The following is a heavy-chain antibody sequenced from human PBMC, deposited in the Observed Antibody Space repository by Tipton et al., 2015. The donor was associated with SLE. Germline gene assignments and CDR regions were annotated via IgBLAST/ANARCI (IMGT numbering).Heavy chain of an antibody. CDR2: ISSSSSYI. V-gene: IGHV3-21*03. Sequence: GSLRLSCAASGFTFSSYWMHWVRQAPGKGLEWVSSISSSSSYIYYADSVKGRFTISRDNAKNSLYLQMNSLRAEDTAVYYCITVLRANWFDPWGQGTLVTVSS. CDR3: ITVLRANWFDP. CDR1: GFTFSSYW. J-gene: IGHJ5*02. D-gene: IGHD4-17*01.